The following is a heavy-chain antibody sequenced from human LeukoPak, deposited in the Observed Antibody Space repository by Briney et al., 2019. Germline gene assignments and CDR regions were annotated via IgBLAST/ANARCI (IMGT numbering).Heavy chain of an antibody. Sequence: GVSLRLSCVASGFTLDAYAMHWVRQARGKGLEWVSHINADGGRTYYADSVKGRFTISRDNSKNSLYLEMTSLRAEDSALYYCGTWAFYHGLDVWGRGNPGHRLL. CDR2: INADGGRT. D-gene: IGHD1-26*01. CDR3: GTWAFYHGLDV. J-gene: IGHJ6*02. V-gene: IGHV3-43*02. CDR1: GFTLDAYA.